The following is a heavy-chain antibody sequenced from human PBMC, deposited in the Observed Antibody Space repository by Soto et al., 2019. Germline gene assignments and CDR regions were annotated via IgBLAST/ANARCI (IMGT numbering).Heavy chain of an antibody. CDR3: ARDRPDCSSTNCPNGDAFDI. D-gene: IGHD2-2*01. CDR1: GGTFSSYA. Sequence: SVKVSCKASGGTFSSYAISWVRQAPVQGLEGMGGIIPIFGTANYAQKFQGRVTITADESTSTAYMELSSLRSEDTAVYYCARDRPDCSSTNCPNGDAFDIWGQGTMVTVSS. CDR2: IIPIFGTA. J-gene: IGHJ3*02. V-gene: IGHV1-69*13.